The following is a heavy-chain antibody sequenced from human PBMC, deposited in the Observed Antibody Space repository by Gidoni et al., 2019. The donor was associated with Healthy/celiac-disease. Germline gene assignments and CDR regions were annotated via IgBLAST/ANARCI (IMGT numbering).Heavy chain of an antibody. V-gene: IGHV3-30*04. CDR1: GFTFSSDA. D-gene: IGHD4-4*01. Sequence: QVQLVESGGGVVQPGRSLRRSCAASGFTFSSDAMHWVRQAPGKGLEWVAVISYDGSNKYYADSVKGRFTISRDNSKNTLYLQMNSLRAEATAVYYCARQGLHMTTLRDWYFDLWGRGTLVTVSS. J-gene: IGHJ2*01. CDR3: ARQGLHMTTLRDWYFDL. CDR2: ISYDGSNK.